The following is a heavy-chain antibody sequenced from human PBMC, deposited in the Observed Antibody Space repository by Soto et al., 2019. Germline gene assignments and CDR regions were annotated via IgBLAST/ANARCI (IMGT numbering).Heavy chain of an antibody. CDR2: TYYRSKWYY. D-gene: IGHD5-12*01. CDR3: AREGIVATIYYFDC. J-gene: IGHJ4*02. Sequence: SQTLSLTCDISGDSVSSNSAAWNWIRQSPSRGLEWLGRTYYRSKWYYDYAVSVKSRITINPDTSKNQFSLQLNSVTPEDTAVYYCAREGIVATIYYFDCWGQGTLVIVSS. V-gene: IGHV6-1*01. CDR1: GDSVSSNSAA.